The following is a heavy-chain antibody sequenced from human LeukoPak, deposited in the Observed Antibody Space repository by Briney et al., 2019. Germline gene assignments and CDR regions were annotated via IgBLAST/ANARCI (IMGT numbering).Heavy chain of an antibody. CDR3: AKGPAMIVVVTPFDY. CDR2: ISGSGGST. V-gene: IGHV3-23*01. J-gene: IGHJ4*02. CDR1: GFTFSSYA. Sequence: GGSLRLSCAASGFTFSSYAMSWARQAPGKGLEWVSAISGSGGSTYYADSVKGRFTISRDNSKNTLYLQMNSLRAEDTAVYYCAKGPAMIVVVTPFDYWGQGTLDTVSS. D-gene: IGHD3-22*01.